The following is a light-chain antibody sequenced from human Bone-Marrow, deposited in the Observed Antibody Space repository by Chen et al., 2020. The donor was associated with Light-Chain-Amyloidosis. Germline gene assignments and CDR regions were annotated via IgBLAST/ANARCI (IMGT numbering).Light chain of an antibody. CDR3: QQYNNWPPRT. Sequence: DIVMTQCPATLSVSTGERATLSCRASQSVSSNLAWYQQKPGQAPRPLIYGASTRATGIPARFSGSGSGTEFTLTISSLQSEDFAVYYCQQYNNWPPRTFGQGTKVEIK. CDR1: QSVSSN. J-gene: IGKJ1*01. V-gene: IGKV3-15*01. CDR2: GAS.